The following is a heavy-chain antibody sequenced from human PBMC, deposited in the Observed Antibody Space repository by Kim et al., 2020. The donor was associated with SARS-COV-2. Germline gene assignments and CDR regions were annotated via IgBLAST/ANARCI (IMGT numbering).Heavy chain of an antibody. J-gene: IGHJ4*02. CDR1: GFTVSSKY. V-gene: IGHV3-66*01. CDR3: ARASWEYSSGWLHFEY. D-gene: IGHD6-19*01. Sequence: GGSLRLSCAASGFTVSSKYMSWVRQAPGKGLEWVSVIYSDGSTYYADSVRGRFTISRDNSKNTLYLQMNTLRAEDTAVYYCARASWEYSSGWLHFEYWGQGTLVTVSS. CDR2: IYSDGST.